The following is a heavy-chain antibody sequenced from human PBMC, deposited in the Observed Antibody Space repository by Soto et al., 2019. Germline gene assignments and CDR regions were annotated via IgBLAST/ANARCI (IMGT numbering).Heavy chain of an antibody. V-gene: IGHV4-31*03. Sequence: TSETLSLTCTVSGGSISSGGYYWSWIRQHPGKGLEWIGYIYYSGSTYYNPSLKSRVTISVDTSKNQFSLKLSSVTAADTAVYYCARTQDILTGFNWFDPWGQGTLVTVSS. CDR1: GGSISSGGYY. CDR2: IYYSGST. D-gene: IGHD3-9*01. CDR3: ARTQDILTGFNWFDP. J-gene: IGHJ5*02.